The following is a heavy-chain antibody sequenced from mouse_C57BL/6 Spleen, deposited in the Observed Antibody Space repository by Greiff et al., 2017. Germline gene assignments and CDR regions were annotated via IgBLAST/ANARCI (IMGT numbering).Heavy chain of an antibody. D-gene: IGHD2-4*01. CDR3: ARYDYDEGTLAMDY. Sequence: QVQLQQSGAELARPGASVKLSCKASGYTFTSYGISWVKQRTGQGLEWIGEIYPRSGNTYYNETFKGKATLTADKSSSTAYMELRSLTSEDSAGYFCARYDYDEGTLAMDYWGQGTSVTVSS. J-gene: IGHJ4*01. V-gene: IGHV1-81*01. CDR1: GYTFTSYG. CDR2: IYPRSGNT.